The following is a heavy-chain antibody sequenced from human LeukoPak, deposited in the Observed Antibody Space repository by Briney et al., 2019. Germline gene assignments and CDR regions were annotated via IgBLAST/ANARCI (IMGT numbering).Heavy chain of an antibody. J-gene: IGHJ6*02. V-gene: IGHV3-30-3*01. CDR3: ARDLTTVVDTYYYYYGMDV. CDR2: ISYDGSNK. D-gene: IGHD4-23*01. CDR1: GGSISSSSYY. Sequence: LSLTCTVSGGSISSSSYYWGWVRQAPGKGLEWVAVISYDGSNKYYADSVKGRFTISRDNSKNTLYLQMNSLRAEDTAVYYCARDLTTVVDTYYYYYGMDVWGQGTTVTVSS.